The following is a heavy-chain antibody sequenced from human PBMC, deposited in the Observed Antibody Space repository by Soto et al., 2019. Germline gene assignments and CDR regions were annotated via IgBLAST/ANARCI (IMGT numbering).Heavy chain of an antibody. Sequence: QVQLVQSGAEVKKPGASVKVSCKASGYTFTSYGISWVRQAPGQGLEWMGWISAYNGTTNYAQKLQGRVTMTTDTSTSTAYMELRSLRSDDTAVYYCARVPRWQDDFLDNWFDPWGQGTLVTVSS. CDR3: ARVPRWQDDFLDNWFDP. CDR2: ISAYNGTT. J-gene: IGHJ5*02. D-gene: IGHD3-3*01. CDR1: GYTFTSYG. V-gene: IGHV1-18*01.